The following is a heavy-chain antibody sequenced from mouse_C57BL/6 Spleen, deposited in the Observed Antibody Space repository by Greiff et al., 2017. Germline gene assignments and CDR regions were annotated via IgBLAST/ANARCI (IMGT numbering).Heavy chain of an antibody. J-gene: IGHJ4*01. CDR2: IYPSDSET. D-gene: IGHD2-4*01. Sequence: VQLQQPGAELVRPGSSVKLSCKASGYTFTSYWMDWVKQRPGQGLEWIGNIYPSDSETHYNQKFKDKATLTVDKSSTTAYMQLSSLTSEDSAVYYCARIYYDYDGGGSYAMGDWGQGTSVTVST. CDR3: ARIYYDYDGGGSYAMGD. CDR1: GYTFTSYW. V-gene: IGHV1-61*01.